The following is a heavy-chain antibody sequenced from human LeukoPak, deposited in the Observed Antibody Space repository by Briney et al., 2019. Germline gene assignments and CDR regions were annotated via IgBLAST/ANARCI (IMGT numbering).Heavy chain of an antibody. CDR2: ISYDGSNK. CDR3: ARGGIAVAATKAPSSYYYYGMDV. D-gene: IGHD6-19*01. CDR1: GLSFSTFA. Sequence: GGSLRLSCAASGLSFSTFAMSWVRQGPARGLEWVAVISYDGSNKYYADSVKGRFTISRDNSKNTLYLQMNSLRAEDTAVYYCARGGIAVAATKAPSSYYYYGMDVWGQGTTVTVSS. J-gene: IGHJ6*02. V-gene: IGHV3-30*19.